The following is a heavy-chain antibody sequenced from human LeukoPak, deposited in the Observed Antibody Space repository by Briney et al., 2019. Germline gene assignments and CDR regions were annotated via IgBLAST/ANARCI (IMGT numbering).Heavy chain of an antibody. CDR2: INSDGSST. CDR1: GFTFSSYW. Sequence: PGGSLRLYCAASGFTFSSYWMLWLRQAPGEGLVWVSRINSDGSSTSYADSVKGRFTISRDNAKNTLYLQMNSLRAEDTAVYYCARRIPPSDYDSSGRDYWGQGTLVTVSS. D-gene: IGHD3-22*01. J-gene: IGHJ4*02. V-gene: IGHV3-74*01. CDR3: ARRIPPSDYDSSGRDY.